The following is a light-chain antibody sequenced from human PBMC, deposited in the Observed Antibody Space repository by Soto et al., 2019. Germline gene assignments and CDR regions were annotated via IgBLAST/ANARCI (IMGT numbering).Light chain of an antibody. Sequence: SYELTQPPSVSVAPGQTARITCGGDHIGGKSVHWYQQKPGQAPLLVVYDDADRPSGIPERFSGSNSDNTATLTIGRAEAGDEADYYCQVWDAGSDHVVFGGGTQLTVL. CDR2: DDA. V-gene: IGLV3-21*02. CDR1: HIGGKS. CDR3: QVWDAGSDHVV. J-gene: IGLJ2*01.